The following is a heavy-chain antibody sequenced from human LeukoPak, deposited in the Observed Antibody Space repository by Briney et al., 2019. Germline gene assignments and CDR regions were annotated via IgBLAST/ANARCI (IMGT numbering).Heavy chain of an antibody. CDR3: ARVGYSGYDFSNDFDY. J-gene: IGHJ4*02. CDR2: ISAYNGNT. D-gene: IGHD5-12*01. CDR1: GYTFTSYG. V-gene: IGHV1-18*01. Sequence: ASVKVSCKASGYTFTSYGISWVRQAPGQELEWKGWISAYNGNTNYAQKLQGRVTMTTDTSTSTAYMELRSLRSDDTAVYYCARVGYSGYDFSNDFDYWGQGTLVTVSS.